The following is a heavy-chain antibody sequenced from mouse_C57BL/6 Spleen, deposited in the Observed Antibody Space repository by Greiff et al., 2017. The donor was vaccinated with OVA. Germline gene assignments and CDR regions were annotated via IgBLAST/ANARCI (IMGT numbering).Heavy chain of an antibody. CDR2: IDPEDGET. D-gene: IGHD1-1*01. V-gene: IGHV14-2*01. CDR3: ARRTVVATDYYAMDY. Sequence: VQLQQSGAELVKPGASVKLSCTASGFNIKDYYMHWVKQRTEQGLEWIGRIDPEDGETKYATKFQGKATITADTSSNTAYLQLSSLTSEDTAVYYCARRTVVATDYYAMDYWGQGTSVTVSS. CDR1: GFNIKDYY. J-gene: IGHJ4*01.